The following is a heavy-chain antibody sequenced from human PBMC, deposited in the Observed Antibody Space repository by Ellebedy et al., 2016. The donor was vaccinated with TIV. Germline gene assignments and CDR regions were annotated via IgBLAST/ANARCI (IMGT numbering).Heavy chain of an antibody. CDR3: AKVPVGFCNRPFCFYLDD. D-gene: IGHD2-2*03. CDR1: GFTFSGYW. V-gene: IGHV3-74*01. J-gene: IGHJ4*02. Sequence: PGGSLRLSCAASGFTFSGYWMHWVRQAPGKGLVWVSRINGDGTSTAYAHSVKGRFTISRDNAKNTLSLQMNSLRAEDKAVYYCAKVPVGFCNRPFCFYLDDWGQGTLVTVSS. CDR2: INGDGTST.